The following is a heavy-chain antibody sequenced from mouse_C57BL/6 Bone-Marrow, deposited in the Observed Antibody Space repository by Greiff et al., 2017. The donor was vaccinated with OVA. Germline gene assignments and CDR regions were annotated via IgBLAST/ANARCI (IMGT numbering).Heavy chain of an antibody. J-gene: IGHJ2*01. CDR2: IDPSDSYT. CDR3: ARDGSSLYYFDY. Sequence: QVQLQQPGAELVMPGASVKLSCKASGYTFTSYWMHWVKQRPGQGLEWIGEIDPSDSYTNYNQKFKGKSTLTVDKSSSTAYMQLSSLTSEDSAVYYCARDGSSLYYFDYWGQGTTLTVSS. CDR1: GYTFTSYW. D-gene: IGHD1-1*01. V-gene: IGHV1-69*01.